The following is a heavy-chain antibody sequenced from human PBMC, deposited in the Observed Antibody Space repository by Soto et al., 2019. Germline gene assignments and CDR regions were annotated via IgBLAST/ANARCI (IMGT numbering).Heavy chain of an antibody. CDR2: IDWDDEK. CDR3: ARIRAKGSSWYNYYYGMDV. J-gene: IGHJ6*02. D-gene: IGHD6-13*01. Sequence: SGPTLVNPTQTLTLTCTFSGFSLSTSGMRVSWIRQPPGKALEWLARIDWDDEKSYSTSLKSRLTISKDTSKSQVVLTMTNRDPVDTATYYCARIRAKGSSWYNYYYGMDVWGQGTTVTVSS. CDR1: GFSLSTSGMR. V-gene: IGHV2-70*04.